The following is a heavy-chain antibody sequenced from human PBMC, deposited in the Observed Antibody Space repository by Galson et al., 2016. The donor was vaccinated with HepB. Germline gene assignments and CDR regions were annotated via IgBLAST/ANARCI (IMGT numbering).Heavy chain of an antibody. Sequence: SLRLSCAAYGFTFSNYAMTWVRQAPGKGLEWISTINNNDDSTYYADSVQGRFTISRDKSKNTLFLQMNSLRAEDTAVYYCAKDWSTTTCVQGCLDVWGQGTTVTVSS. V-gene: IGHV3-23*01. CDR1: GFTFSNYA. CDR3: AKDWSTTTCVQGCLDV. J-gene: IGHJ6*02. D-gene: IGHD3-10*02. CDR2: INNNDDST.